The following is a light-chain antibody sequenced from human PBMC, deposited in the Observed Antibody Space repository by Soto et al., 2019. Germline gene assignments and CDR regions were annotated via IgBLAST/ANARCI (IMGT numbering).Light chain of an antibody. J-gene: IGKJ5*01. CDR2: GAS. CDR1: QSVSNF. V-gene: IGKV3-20*01. CDR3: QQYGSYWPIT. Sequence: EIVLTQSPATLSLSPGERATLSCRASQSVSNFLAWYQQKPGQAPRLLIYGASSRATGIPDRFSGSGSGTDFTLTISRLEPEDFAVYHCQQYGSYWPITFGQGTRLEIK.